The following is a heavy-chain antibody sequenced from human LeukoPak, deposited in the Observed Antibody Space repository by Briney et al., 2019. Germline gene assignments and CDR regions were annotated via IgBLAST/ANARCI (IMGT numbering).Heavy chain of an antibody. CDR2: ISGSGGST. CDR1: GFTFSSYA. D-gene: IGHD3-22*01. CDR3: ARGGRGSAAVVAPRSFDI. J-gene: IGHJ3*02. V-gene: IGHV3-23*01. Sequence: PGGSLRLSCAASGFTFSSYAMSWVRQAPGKGLEWVSAISGSGGSTCYADSVKGRFTISRDNSKNTLYLQMNSLRAEDSALYYCARGGRGSAAVVAPRSFDIWGQGTMVTVSS.